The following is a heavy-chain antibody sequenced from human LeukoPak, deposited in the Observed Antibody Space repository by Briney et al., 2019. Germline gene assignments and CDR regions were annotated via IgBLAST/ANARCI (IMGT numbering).Heavy chain of an antibody. J-gene: IGHJ4*02. CDR3: ASHRGDYATGYFDY. D-gene: IGHD1-1*01. CDR2: ISYDGSNK. V-gene: IGHV3-30*03. Sequence: PGGSLRLSCAASGLTFRNYGMHWVRQAPGKGLEWVAIISYDGSNKYYADSVRGRFTISKDNSQNTLYLQMNSPRAEDTAVYYCASHRGDYATGYFDYWGQGTLVTVSS. CDR1: GLTFRNYG.